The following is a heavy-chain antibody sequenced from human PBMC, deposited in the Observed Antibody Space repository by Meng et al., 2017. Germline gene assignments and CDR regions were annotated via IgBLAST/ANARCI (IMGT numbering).Heavy chain of an antibody. Sequence: GGGLLEPSETLCPTCGVLGGFFSGYHWSWIHSPPGEVLEWSGVINNSRTTHYTPSLKSRVTISVDTSKNHFSQKLSSVTAADTAVYYCARGLGYCSGGSSCWGQGTLVTVSS. J-gene: IGHJ4*02. D-gene: IGHD2-15*01. CDR3: ARGLGYCSGGSSC. V-gene: IGHV4-34*01. CDR2: INNSRTT. CDR1: GGFFSGYH.